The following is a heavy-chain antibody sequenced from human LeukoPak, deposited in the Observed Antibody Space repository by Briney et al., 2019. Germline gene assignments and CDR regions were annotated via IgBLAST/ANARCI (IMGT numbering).Heavy chain of an antibody. CDR3: ARDLPSGSYFDY. D-gene: IGHD1-26*01. V-gene: IGHV3-53*01. Sequence: GGSLRLACAASGFTVSSNYMSWVRQAPGKGLEWVSFIYSGGSTYYAGSVKGRFTISRDNSKHTLYLQMNSLRAEDTAVYYCARDLPSGSYFDYWGQGTLVTVSS. CDR2: IYSGGST. CDR1: GFTVSSNY. J-gene: IGHJ4*02.